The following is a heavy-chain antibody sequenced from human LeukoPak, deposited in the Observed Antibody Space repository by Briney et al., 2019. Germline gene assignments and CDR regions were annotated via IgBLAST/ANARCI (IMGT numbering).Heavy chain of an antibody. CDR3: ARGSRYYDSSGYYYLSSFDI. CDR2: INSDGSST. V-gene: IGHV3-74*01. D-gene: IGHD3-22*01. CDR1: GFTFSSYW. J-gene: IGHJ3*02. Sequence: PGGSLRLSCAASGFTFSSYWMHWVRQAPGKGLVWVSRINSDGSSTRYADSVKGRFTISRDNAKNTLHLQMNSLRAEDTAVYYCARGSRYYDSSGYYYLSSFDIWGQGTMVTVSS.